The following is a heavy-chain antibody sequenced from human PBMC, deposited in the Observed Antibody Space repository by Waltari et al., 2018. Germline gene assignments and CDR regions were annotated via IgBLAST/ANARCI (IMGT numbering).Heavy chain of an antibody. D-gene: IGHD3-22*01. J-gene: IGHJ4*02. CDR1: GGCISNYY. CDR2: IYYTGST. V-gene: IGHV4-59*08. Sequence: QVQLQESGPGLVKPSETLSLTCTVSGGCISNYYWSWIRHPPGKGLVWIGYIYYTGSTNFNPALRSRVTISVDTSKNQFSLKLSSVTAADTAVYYCARLSYDTGSYYFDFWGQGTLVTVSS. CDR3: ARLSYDTGSYYFDF.